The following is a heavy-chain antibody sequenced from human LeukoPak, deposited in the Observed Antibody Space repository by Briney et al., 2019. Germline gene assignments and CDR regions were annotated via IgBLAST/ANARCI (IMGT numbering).Heavy chain of an antibody. CDR3: ARGILSPRSVAFDV. CDR2: IWYDGSNK. D-gene: IGHD3-3*01. CDR1: GFTFSSYG. Sequence: PGGSLRLSCAASGFTFSSYGTHCVRQAPGKGLGWGAVIWYDGSNKYYADSVQGRFTISRDNSKNTLYLQMNSLRAEDTSVYYCARGILSPRSVAFDVWGQGTMVTVS. J-gene: IGHJ3*01. V-gene: IGHV3-33*01.